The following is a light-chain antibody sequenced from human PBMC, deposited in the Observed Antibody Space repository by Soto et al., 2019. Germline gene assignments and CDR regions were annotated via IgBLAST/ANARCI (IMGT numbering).Light chain of an antibody. CDR3: AAWDDSLNGVV. J-gene: IGLJ2*01. Sequence: QAVVTQPPSASGTPGQRVTISCSGNSSNIGSNTVNWYQQLPGTAPKLLIYSNNQRPSGVPDRFSGSKSGTSASLAISGLQSEDEADYYCAAWDDSLNGVVFGGGTKVTVL. CDR1: SSNIGSNT. CDR2: SNN. V-gene: IGLV1-44*01.